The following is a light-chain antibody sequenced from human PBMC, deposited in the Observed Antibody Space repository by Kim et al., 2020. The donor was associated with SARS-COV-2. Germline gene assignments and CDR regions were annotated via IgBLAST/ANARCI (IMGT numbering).Light chain of an antibody. CDR1: QTVLYNSNNKNY. J-gene: IGKJ2*03. Sequence: RATLNCKSSQTVLYNSNNKNYLAWYQQKPGQAPKLLNYWASIRESGVSDRFSGSGSETDFTLTISSLQAEDVAVYYCQQYYSTPPSFGQGTKLEI. CDR3: QQYYSTPPS. CDR2: WAS. V-gene: IGKV4-1*01.